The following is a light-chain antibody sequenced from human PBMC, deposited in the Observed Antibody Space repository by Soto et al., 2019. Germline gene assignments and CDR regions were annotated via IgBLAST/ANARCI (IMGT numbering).Light chain of an antibody. CDR3: HSRA. V-gene: IGKV1-5*01. CDR2: DAS. Sequence: DIQLTQTPSTLSASVGDEVTITCRASQTISRWLASYQQKPGRAPKLLIYDASTLESGVPSRFSGSGSETEFTLTISRLQPDDFATYFCHSRALGQGTRLEIK. CDR1: QTISRW. J-gene: IGKJ5*01.